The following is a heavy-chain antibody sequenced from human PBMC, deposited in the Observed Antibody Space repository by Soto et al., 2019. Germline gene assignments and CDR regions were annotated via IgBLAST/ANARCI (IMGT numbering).Heavy chain of an antibody. D-gene: IGHD3-22*01. CDR1: GYSFTSYW. CDR3: ARHNRIGYYDSSGYYDAFDI. J-gene: IGHJ3*02. CDR2: IYPGDSDT. Sequence: GESLKISCKGSGYSFTSYWIGWVRQMPGKGLEWMGIIYPGDSDTRYSPSFQGQVTISADKSISTAYLQWSSLKASDTAMYYCARHNRIGYYDSSGYYDAFDIWGQGTMVTVSS. V-gene: IGHV5-51*01.